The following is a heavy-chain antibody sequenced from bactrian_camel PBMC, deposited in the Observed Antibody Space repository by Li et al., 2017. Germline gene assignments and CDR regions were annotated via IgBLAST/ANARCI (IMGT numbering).Heavy chain of an antibody. J-gene: IGHJ4*01. D-gene: IGHD5*01. CDR3: ATTGFDF. CDR2: IYTGSGNT. Sequence: HVQLVESGGGSVQAGGSLRLSCAASGYTYNRNCMAWFRQAPGKEREGVARIYTGSGNTYYADSVKGRFTISQDNAENTVYLQMNSLKFEDTALYYCATTGFDFWGQGTQVTVS. V-gene: IGHV3S1*01. CDR1: GYTYNRNC.